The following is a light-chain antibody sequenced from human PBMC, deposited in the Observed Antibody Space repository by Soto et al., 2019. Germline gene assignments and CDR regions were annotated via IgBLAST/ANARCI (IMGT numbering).Light chain of an antibody. Sequence: DTVMTQSPVTLSVSPGERVTLSCRASQDIISNLAWYQQKRGQAPRVLIYGASTRATGVPDRFSGSGSGTEFTLTITSLQSEDSAIYYCQQYYDWPRTFCRGTNVEI. CDR3: QQYYDWPRT. CDR2: GAS. J-gene: IGKJ1*01. V-gene: IGKV3-15*01. CDR1: QDIISN.